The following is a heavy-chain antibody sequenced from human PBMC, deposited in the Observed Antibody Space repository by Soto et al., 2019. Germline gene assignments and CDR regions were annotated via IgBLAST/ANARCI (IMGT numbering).Heavy chain of an antibody. Sequence: EVQLLESGGGLVQPGGSLRLSCAASGFTFSSYAMSWVRQAPGKGLEWVSAISGSGGSTYYADSVKGRFTISRDNSKNTMYLQKNSLKAEATAVYYCAKVALLRGPYGYFVYWGQGTLVTVSS. V-gene: IGHV3-23*01. CDR1: GFTFSSYA. D-gene: IGHD2-15*01. J-gene: IGHJ4*02. CDR3: AKVALLRGPYGYFVY. CDR2: ISGSGGST.